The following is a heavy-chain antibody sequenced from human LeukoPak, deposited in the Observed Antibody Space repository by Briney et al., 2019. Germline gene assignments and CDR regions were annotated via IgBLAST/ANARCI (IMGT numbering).Heavy chain of an antibody. J-gene: IGHJ4*02. CDR3: ARMYSSSSYFDY. CDR2: IHSSGST. Sequence: SETLSLTCTVSGGSMTSYYWSWIRQPPGKGLEWIGFIHSSGSTTYNPSLKSRVTISVDMSKNHSSLKLTSVTAADTAVYYCARMYSSSSYFDYWGQGTLVTVSS. V-gene: IGHV4-59*08. CDR1: GGSMTSYY. D-gene: IGHD6-6*01.